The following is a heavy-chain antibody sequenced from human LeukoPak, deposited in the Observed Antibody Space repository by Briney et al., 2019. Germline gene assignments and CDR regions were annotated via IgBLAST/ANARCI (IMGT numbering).Heavy chain of an antibody. Sequence: GGSLRLSCGASGFTFSSHAMTWLRQAPGKGLEWVSAISISGDTTYYADAVKGRFTISRDNSKNTVYLQMNSLRAEDTAVYYCVNEIRPNDYWGQGTLVTVSS. J-gene: IGHJ4*02. CDR2: ISISGDTT. D-gene: IGHD4-17*01. CDR1: GFTFSSHA. V-gene: IGHV3-23*01. CDR3: VNEIRPNDY.